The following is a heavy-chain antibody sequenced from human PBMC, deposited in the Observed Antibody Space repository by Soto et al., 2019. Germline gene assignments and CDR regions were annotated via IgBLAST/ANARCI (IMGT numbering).Heavy chain of an antibody. CDR2: IRKDGSEK. J-gene: IGHJ5*02. CDR1: GFSFSNYW. CDR3: VGGTGWLMDT. V-gene: IGHV3-7*03. Sequence: GGSLRLSCAASGFSFSNYWMNWVRLAPGKGPEWVANIRKDGSEKIYVDSVEGRFTISRDNAKISLFLQMNNLRADDTAMYYCVGGTGWLMDTWGQGTPVTVAS. D-gene: IGHD6-19*01.